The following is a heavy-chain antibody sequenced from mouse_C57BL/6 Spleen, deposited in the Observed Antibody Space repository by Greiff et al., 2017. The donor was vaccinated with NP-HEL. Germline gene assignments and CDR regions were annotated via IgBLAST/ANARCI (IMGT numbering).Heavy chain of an antibody. J-gene: IGHJ4*01. D-gene: IGHD1-1*01. CDR1: GYTFTSYT. CDR2: INPSSGYT. CDR3: ARYDYYYGSSYAMDY. V-gene: IGHV1-4*01. Sequence: VQLQQSGAELARPGASVKMSCKASGYTFTSYTMHWVKQRPGQGLEWIGYINPSSGYTKYNQTFKDKATLTADKSSSTAYMQLSSLTSEDSAVYYCARYDYYYGSSYAMDYWGQGTSVTVSS.